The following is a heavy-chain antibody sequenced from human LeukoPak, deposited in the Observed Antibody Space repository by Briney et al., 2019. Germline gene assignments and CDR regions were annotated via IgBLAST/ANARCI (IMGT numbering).Heavy chain of an antibody. CDR2: IYYSGST. V-gene: IGHV4-59*01. Sequence: SSETLSLTCTVSGGSISTYYWSWIRQPPGKGLEWIGNIYYSGSTIYNPSLKSRVTMSVDTSKNQFSLNLTSATAADTAVYYCAYGSGTYWGQGTLVTVSS. D-gene: IGHD3-10*01. J-gene: IGHJ4*02. CDR1: GGSISTYY. CDR3: AYGSGTY.